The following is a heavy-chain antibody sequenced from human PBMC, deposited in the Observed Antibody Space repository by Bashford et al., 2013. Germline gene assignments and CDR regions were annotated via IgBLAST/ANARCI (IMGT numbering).Heavy chain of an antibody. CDR3: AKPYYGGKTKKYYFDL. J-gene: IGHJ4*02. CDR2: INPRHDTK. V-gene: IGHV1-46*04. Sequence: VASVKVSCKASGYSFVSYSLHWVRQAPGRAPEWMGMINPRHDTKTYLDKLQGRVAMTTDTSSDTAYMELSSLKPDDTAVYYCAKPYYGGKTKKYYFDLWGQGTLVTVSS. D-gene: IGHD4-23*01. CDR1: GYSFVSYS.